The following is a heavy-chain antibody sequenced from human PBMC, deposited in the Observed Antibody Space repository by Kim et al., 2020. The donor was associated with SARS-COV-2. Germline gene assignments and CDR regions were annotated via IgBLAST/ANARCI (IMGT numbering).Heavy chain of an antibody. CDR1: GGSISSSNW. V-gene: IGHV4-4*02. J-gene: IGHJ4*02. Sequence: SETLSLTCAVSGGSISSSNWWSWVRQPPGKGLEWIGEIYHSGSTNYNPSLKSRVTISVDKSKNQFSLKLSSVTAADTAVYYCARDLGDTAMGAHLHAVWGQGTLVTVSS. CDR3: ARDLGDTAMGAHLHAV. CDR2: IYHSGST. D-gene: IGHD5-18*01.